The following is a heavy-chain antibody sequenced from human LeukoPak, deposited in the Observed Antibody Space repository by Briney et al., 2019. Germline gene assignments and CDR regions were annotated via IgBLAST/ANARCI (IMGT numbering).Heavy chain of an antibody. CDR2: ISGSGGST. CDR1: GFTFSSYA. D-gene: IGHD5-24*01. J-gene: IGHJ4*02. Sequence: GGSLRLSCAASGFTFSSYAMSWVRQAPGKGLEWVSAISGSGGSTYYADSVKGRFTISRDNSKNTPYLQMNSLRAEDTAVYYCAKGGGYIKYYFDYWGQGTLVTVSS. CDR3: AKGGGYIKYYFDY. V-gene: IGHV3-23*01.